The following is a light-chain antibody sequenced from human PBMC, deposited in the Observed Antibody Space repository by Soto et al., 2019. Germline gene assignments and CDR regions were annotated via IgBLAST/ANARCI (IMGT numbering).Light chain of an antibody. Sequence: EIVLTQSPATLSLSPGERATLSCRASQSVGSSLAWYQHKPCQAPRLLIYDASNRATGTPARFSGSGSGTDFALTISSLEPDDFAVYYCQQRANWPLELTFGGGTKVEIK. J-gene: IGKJ4*01. CDR2: DAS. CDR3: QQRANWPLELT. V-gene: IGKV3-11*01. CDR1: QSVGSS.